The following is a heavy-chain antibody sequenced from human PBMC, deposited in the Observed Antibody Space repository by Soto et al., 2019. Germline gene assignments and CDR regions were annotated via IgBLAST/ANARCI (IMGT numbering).Heavy chain of an antibody. J-gene: IGHJ6*02. CDR1: GYTFTGYD. Sequence: GXSVKVSCKASGYTFTGYDINWVRQATGQGLEWMGWMNPNSGNTGYAQKFQGRVTMTRNTSISTAYMELSSLRSEDTAVYYCARKGYSYGYYYYYGMDASGQGTTVTVSS. CDR3: ARKGYSYGYYYYYGMDA. V-gene: IGHV1-8*01. D-gene: IGHD5-18*01. CDR2: MNPNSGNT.